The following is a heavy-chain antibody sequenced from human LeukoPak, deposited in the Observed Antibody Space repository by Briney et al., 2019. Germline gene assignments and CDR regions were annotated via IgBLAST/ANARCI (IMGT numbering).Heavy chain of an antibody. Sequence: GGSLRLSCAATGLSVSSNFMSWVRQAPGKGLEWVSVIYSGGSTYYADSVKGRFTISRDNSKNTLYLQMNSLRAEDTAVYYCARDRVYSSSWTSKYYGMDVWGQGTTVTVSS. CDR2: IYSGGST. D-gene: IGHD6-13*01. CDR1: GLSVSSNF. CDR3: ARDRVYSSSWTSKYYGMDV. V-gene: IGHV3-53*01. J-gene: IGHJ6*02.